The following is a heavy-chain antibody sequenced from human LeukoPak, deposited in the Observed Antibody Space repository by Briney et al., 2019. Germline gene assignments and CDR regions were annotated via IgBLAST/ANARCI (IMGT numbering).Heavy chain of an antibody. J-gene: IGHJ4*02. D-gene: IGHD1-26*01. V-gene: IGHV3-30*18. CDR2: ISYDGSNK. Sequence: GGSLRLSCAASGFTFSNYAMTWVRQAPGKGLEWVAVISYDGSNKYYADSVKGRFTISRDNSKNTLYLQMNSLRAEDTAVYHCAKDLGEGELLLFDYWGQGTLVTVSS. CDR3: AKDLGEGELLLFDY. CDR1: GFTFSNYA.